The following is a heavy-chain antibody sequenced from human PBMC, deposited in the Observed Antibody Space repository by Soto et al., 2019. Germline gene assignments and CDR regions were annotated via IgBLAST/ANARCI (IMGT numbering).Heavy chain of an antibody. CDR1: GFTFSSYA. D-gene: IGHD1-26*01. J-gene: IGHJ4*02. V-gene: IGHV3-23*01. CDR2: ISGSGGST. CDR3: AGRGSGSYYDY. Sequence: EVQLLESGGGLVQPGGSLRLSCAASGFTFSSYAMRWVRQAPVKGLEWVSAISGSGGSTYYADSVKGRFTISRDNSKNTLYLQMNSLRAEETAVYYCAGRGSGSYYDYWGQGTLVTVSS.